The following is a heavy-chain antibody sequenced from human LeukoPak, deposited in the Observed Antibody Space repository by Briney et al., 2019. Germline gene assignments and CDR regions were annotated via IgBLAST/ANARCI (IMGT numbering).Heavy chain of an antibody. CDR1: GYSFTGYW. CDR2: IYPGDSDT. V-gene: IGHV5-51*01. J-gene: IGHJ4*02. D-gene: IGHD6-19*01. CDR3: ARSTSGWYNGFDY. Sequence: GESLKISCKGSGYSFTGYWIGWVRQMPGKGLEWMGIIYPGDSDTRYSPSFQGQVAISAAKSISTAYLQWNSLKASDTAMYYCARSTSGWYNGFDYWGQGTLVTVSS.